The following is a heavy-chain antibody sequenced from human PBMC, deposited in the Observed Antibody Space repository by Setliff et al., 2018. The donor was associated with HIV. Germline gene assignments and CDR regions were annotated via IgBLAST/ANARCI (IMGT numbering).Heavy chain of an antibody. Sequence: PGGSLRLSCAAFGFTFSSYGMSWVRQAPGKGLEWVSTISGRDGRTYYMDSVKGRFTISRDNPKNSLYLQMTSLRAEDTAVYYCARDDSNGNTDAFDIWGQGTTVTVSS. D-gene: IGHD5-18*01. V-gene: IGHV3-23*01. CDR1: GFTFSSYG. CDR2: ISGRDGRT. J-gene: IGHJ3*02. CDR3: ARDDSNGNTDAFDI.